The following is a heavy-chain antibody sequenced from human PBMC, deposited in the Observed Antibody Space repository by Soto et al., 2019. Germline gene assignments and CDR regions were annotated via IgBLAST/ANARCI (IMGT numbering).Heavy chain of an antibody. CDR3: ARRGITGTAGSDYLDY. J-gene: IGHJ4*02. V-gene: IGHV4-34*01. CDR1: GGSFSGYY. D-gene: IGHD1-20*01. Sequence: SETLSLTCAVYGGSFSGYYWSWIRQPPGKGLEWIGEINHSGSTNYNPSLKSRVTISVDTSKNQFSLKLSSVTAADTAVYYCARRGITGTAGSDYLDYWGQGTLVTVS. CDR2: INHSGST.